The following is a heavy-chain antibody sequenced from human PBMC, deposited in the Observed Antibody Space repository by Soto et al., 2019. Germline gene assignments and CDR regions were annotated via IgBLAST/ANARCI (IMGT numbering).Heavy chain of an antibody. CDR2: IKQDGSEK. D-gene: IGHD2-8*02. CDR1: GFTFSNYW. V-gene: IGHV3-7*01. CDR3: ARHPDTDVYRLIWFEP. Sequence: EVQLVESGGGLVQPGGSLRLSCAASGFTFSNYWMNWVRQAPGKGLEWVANIKQDGSEKYYVDSVKGRFTISRDNANNSLSLQMSSLRPEDTAVYYCARHPDTDVYRLIWFEPWCRGTLFTVSS. J-gene: IGHJ5*02.